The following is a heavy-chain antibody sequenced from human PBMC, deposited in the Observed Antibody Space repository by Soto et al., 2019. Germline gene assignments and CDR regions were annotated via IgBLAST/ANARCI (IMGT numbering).Heavy chain of an antibody. Sequence: ASVKVSCKASGYTFTGYYMHWVRQAPGQGLEWMGWINPNSGGTNYAQKFQGRVTMTRDTSISTAYMELSRLRSDATAVYYCARVPDIVVVVADTRHAFDIWGQGTMVTVSS. D-gene: IGHD2-15*01. J-gene: IGHJ3*02. V-gene: IGHV1-2*02. CDR1: GYTFTGYY. CDR2: INPNSGGT. CDR3: ARVPDIVVVVADTRHAFDI.